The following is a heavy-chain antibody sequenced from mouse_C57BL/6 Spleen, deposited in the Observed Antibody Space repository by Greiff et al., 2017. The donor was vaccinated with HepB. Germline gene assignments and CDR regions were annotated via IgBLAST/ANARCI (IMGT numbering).Heavy chain of an antibody. J-gene: IGHJ3*01. CDR1: GFNIKDYY. V-gene: IGHV14-1*01. D-gene: IGHD2-3*01. Sequence: EVQLQESGAELVRPGASVKLSCTASGFNIKDYYMHWVKQRPEQGLEWIGRIDPEDGDTEYAPKFQGKATMTADPSSNTAYLQLSSLTSEDTAVYYCTTDDGYYVPYWGQGGLVTVSA. CDR3: TTDDGYYVPY. CDR2: IDPEDGDT.